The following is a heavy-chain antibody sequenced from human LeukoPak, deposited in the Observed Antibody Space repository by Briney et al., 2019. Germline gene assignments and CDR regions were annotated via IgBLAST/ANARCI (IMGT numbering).Heavy chain of an antibody. J-gene: IGHJ4*02. CDR1: GDSISSGGYY. CDR2: IHFSGNT. D-gene: IGHD6-6*01. Sequence: SETLSLTCTVSGDSISSGGYYWSWIRQHPGKGLEWIGSIHFSGNTYYNPSLKSRVTISGDTSKNQFSLNLSSVTAADTAVYYCARLPAARPDDDYWGQGTLVTVSS. V-gene: IGHV4-31*03. CDR3: ARLPAARPDDDY.